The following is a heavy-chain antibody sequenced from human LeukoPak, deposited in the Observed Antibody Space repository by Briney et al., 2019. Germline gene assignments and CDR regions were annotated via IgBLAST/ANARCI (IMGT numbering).Heavy chain of an antibody. J-gene: IGHJ4*02. CDR3: AKQRVSNGYYYFDY. CDR2: FSSGAST. Sequence: PGGSLRLSCAASGFTISSYAMSWVRQAPGKGLEWVSSFSSGASTDYADSVKGRFSISRDNPKNTVYLQMNSLRAEDTAVYYCAKQRVSNGYYYFDYWGQGTLVTVSS. D-gene: IGHD3-22*01. V-gene: IGHV3-23*01. CDR1: GFTISSYA.